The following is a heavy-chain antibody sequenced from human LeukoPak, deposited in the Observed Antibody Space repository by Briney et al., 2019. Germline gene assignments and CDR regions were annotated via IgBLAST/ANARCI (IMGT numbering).Heavy chain of an antibody. V-gene: IGHV3-30*03. Sequence: GGSLRLSCAASGFTFSSYWMSWVRQAPGKGLEWVAVISYDGSNKYYADSVEGRFTISRDNSKNTLYLQMNSLRVEDTAVYYCARDLAWGAFDYWGQGTLVTVSS. D-gene: IGHD7-27*01. CDR1: GFTFSSYW. CDR2: ISYDGSNK. J-gene: IGHJ4*02. CDR3: ARDLAWGAFDY.